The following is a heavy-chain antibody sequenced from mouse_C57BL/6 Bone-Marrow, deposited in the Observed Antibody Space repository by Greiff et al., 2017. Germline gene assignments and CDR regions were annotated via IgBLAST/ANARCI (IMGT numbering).Heavy chain of an antibody. V-gene: IGHV5-4*01. CDR1: GFTFSSDA. J-gene: IGHJ3*01. CDR3: AREPIYYSGSSYGGFAY. Sequence: EVKLVESGGGLVKPGGSLTLSCAASGFTFSSDAMSCVRQTPEKKLLWVATISDGGSYTYYQDNVKGRFTISRDNAKNNLYLQMSHLKSEDTAMYYCAREPIYYSGSSYGGFAYWGQGTLVTVSA. CDR2: ISDGGSYT. D-gene: IGHD1-1*01.